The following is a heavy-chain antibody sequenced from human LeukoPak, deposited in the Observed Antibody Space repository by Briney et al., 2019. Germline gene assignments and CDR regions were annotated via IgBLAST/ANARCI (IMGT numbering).Heavy chain of an antibody. CDR3: ARGDDYGDYTGYY. D-gene: IGHD4-17*01. V-gene: IGHV1-2*02. J-gene: IGHJ4*02. CDR2: INPNSGGT. Sequence: ASVKVSCKASGYTFTGYYIHWVRQAPGQGLEWTGWINPNSGGTNYAQKFQGRVTMTRDTSISTAYMELSRLRSDDTAVYYCARGDDYGDYTGYYWGQGTLVTVSS. CDR1: GYTFTGYY.